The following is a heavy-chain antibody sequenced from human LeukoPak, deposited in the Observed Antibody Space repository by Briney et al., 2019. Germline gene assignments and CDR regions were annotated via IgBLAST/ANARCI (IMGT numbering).Heavy chain of an antibody. Sequence: GGSLRLSCAASGFTFDDYAMHWVRQVPGKGLEWVSGISWNGGSIGYANSMKGRFTISRDNAKNSLYLQMNTLRAEDTALYYCARGYCSSTSCPPGIWGQGTMVTVS. J-gene: IGHJ3*02. V-gene: IGHV3-9*01. CDR1: GFTFDDYA. CDR3: ARGYCSSTSCPPGI. CDR2: ISWNGGSI. D-gene: IGHD2-2*01.